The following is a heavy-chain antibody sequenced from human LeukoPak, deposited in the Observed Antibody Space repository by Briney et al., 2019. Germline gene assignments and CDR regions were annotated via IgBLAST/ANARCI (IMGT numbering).Heavy chain of an antibody. V-gene: IGHV3-23*01. CDR2: ISGGGGST. Sequence: GGSLRLSCAASGFTFSSCAMSWVRQAPGKGLEWVSAISGGGGSTYYVDSVRGRFTISRDNSKNTLYLQMNSLRVEDTAVYYCAKDVGSSWYSPGRSFDYWGQGTLVTVSS. D-gene: IGHD6-13*01. CDR3: AKDVGSSWYSPGRSFDY. CDR1: GFTFSSCA. J-gene: IGHJ4*02.